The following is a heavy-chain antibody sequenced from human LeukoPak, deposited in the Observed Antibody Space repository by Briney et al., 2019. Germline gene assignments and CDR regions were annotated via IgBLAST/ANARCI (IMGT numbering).Heavy chain of an antibody. D-gene: IGHD2-2*01. V-gene: IGHV1-2*02. Sequence: ASVKVSCKASRYTFTDYYMHWVRQAPGQGLEWMGWINPNSGGTNYPQKFQGRVTMTRDTSISTAYVELSRLRSDDTAVYYCARGGWSLGYCSSSSCLDWFDPWGQGTLVTVSS. CDR3: ARGGWSLGYCSSSSCLDWFDP. J-gene: IGHJ5*02. CDR2: INPNSGGT. CDR1: RYTFTDYY.